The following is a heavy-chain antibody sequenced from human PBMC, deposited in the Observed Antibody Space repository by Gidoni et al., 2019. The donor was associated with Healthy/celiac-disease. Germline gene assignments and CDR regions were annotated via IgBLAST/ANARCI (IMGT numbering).Heavy chain of an antibody. CDR3: AHRQSGRRPGTVGDYVPYYFDY. CDR1: GFSLSTSGVG. CDR2: IYWDDDK. Sequence: QITLKESGPTLVKPTQTLTLTCTFSGFSLSTSGVGVGWIRQPPGKALEWLALIYWDDDKRYSPSLKSRLTITKDTSKNQVVLTMTNMDPVDTATYYCAHRQSGRRPGTVGDYVPYYFDYWGQGTLVTVSS. J-gene: IGHJ4*02. V-gene: IGHV2-5*02. D-gene: IGHD4-17*01.